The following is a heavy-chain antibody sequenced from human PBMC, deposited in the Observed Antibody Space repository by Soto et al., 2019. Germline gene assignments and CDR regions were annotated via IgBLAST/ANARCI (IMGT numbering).Heavy chain of an antibody. J-gene: IGHJ5*02. D-gene: IGHD3-3*01. CDR1: GGSISSYY. Sequence: QVQLQESGPGLVKPSETLSLTCTVSGGSISSYYLSWIRQPAGKALEWIGRIYTSGSTNYNPSLKSRVTLSVDTSKSQFSLKLSSVTAADTAVYYCASTIFGVVPRFDPWGQGPLVTVSS. CDR2: IYTSGST. V-gene: IGHV4-4*07. CDR3: ASTIFGVVPRFDP.